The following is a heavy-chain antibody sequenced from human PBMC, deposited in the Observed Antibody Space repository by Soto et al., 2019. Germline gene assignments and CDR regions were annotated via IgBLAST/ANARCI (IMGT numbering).Heavy chain of an antibody. Sequence: PSETLSLTCAVYGGSFSGYYWNWVRQSPGKGLEWIGEINHSGSTNYNPSLKSRVTMSVDTSKNQFSLKLSSVTAADTAVYYCARSRINIAVGARHVLKYFQHWGQGTLVTVSS. V-gene: IGHV4-34*01. CDR2: INHSGST. J-gene: IGHJ1*01. CDR3: ARSRINIAVGARHVLKYFQH. D-gene: IGHD6-19*01. CDR1: GGSFSGYY.